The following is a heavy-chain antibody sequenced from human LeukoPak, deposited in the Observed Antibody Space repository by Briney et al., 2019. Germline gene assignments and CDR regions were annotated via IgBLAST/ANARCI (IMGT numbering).Heavy chain of an antibody. CDR3: AKGEAHAFWSGYYFDY. Sequence: GGSLRLSCAASGFTFSSYSMNWVRQAPGKGLEWVSTIGGSGSSTYYADSVKGRFTISRDNSKNTLYLQMNSLRAEDTAVYYCAKGEAHAFWSGYYFDYWGQGTLVTVSS. CDR2: IGGSGSST. CDR1: GFTFSSYS. D-gene: IGHD3-3*01. V-gene: IGHV3-23*01. J-gene: IGHJ4*02.